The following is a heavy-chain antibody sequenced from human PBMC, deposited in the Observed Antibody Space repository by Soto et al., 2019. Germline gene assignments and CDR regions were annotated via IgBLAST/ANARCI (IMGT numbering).Heavy chain of an antibody. CDR1: GYSFTSYW. CDR3: ARHKGYCSGGSCPPGAFDI. D-gene: IGHD2-15*01. J-gene: IGHJ3*02. V-gene: IGHV5-51*01. CDR2: IYPGDSDT. Sequence: GESLKISCKGSGYSFTSYWIGWVRQMPGKGLEWMGIIYPGDSDTRYSQSFQGQVTISADKSISTAYLQWSSLKASDTAMYYWARHKGYCSGGSCPPGAFDIWGQGTMVTVSS.